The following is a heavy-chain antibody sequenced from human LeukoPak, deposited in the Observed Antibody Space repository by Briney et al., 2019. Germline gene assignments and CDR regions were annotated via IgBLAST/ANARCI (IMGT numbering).Heavy chain of an antibody. CDR2: ISSSSSYI. Sequence: KTGGFLRLSCAASGFTFSSYSMNWVRQAPGKGLEWVSSISSSSSYIYYADSVKGRFTISRDNTKNSLYLQMNSLRAEGTAVYYCARDYKYAFDNWGQGTLVTVSS. V-gene: IGHV3-21*01. D-gene: IGHD5-24*01. J-gene: IGHJ4*02. CDR1: GFTFSSYS. CDR3: ARDYKYAFDN.